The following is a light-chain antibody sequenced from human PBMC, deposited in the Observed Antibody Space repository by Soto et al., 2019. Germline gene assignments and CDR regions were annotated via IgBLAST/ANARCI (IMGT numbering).Light chain of an antibody. J-gene: IGLJ1*01. V-gene: IGLV2-14*01. CDR1: NSDVGGYDY. CDR3: SSYTRSSISV. CDR2: DVI. Sequence: QCPLTLTASVSGSPGQSITISCTGTNSDVGGYDYVSWYQQRRGKAPTLLIYDVINRPSGVSFRFSGSKSGNTASLTISGLQAEDEAEYYCSSYTRSSISVFGTGTE.